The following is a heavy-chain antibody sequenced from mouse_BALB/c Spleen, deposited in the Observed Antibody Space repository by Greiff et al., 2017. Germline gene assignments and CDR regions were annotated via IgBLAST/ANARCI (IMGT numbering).Heavy chain of an antibody. D-gene: IGHD2-1*01. CDR1: GYTFTDYE. CDR2: IDPETGGT. Sequence: VQLQQSGAELVRPGASVTLSCKASGYTFTDYEMHWVKQTPVHGLEWIGAIDPETGGTAYNQKFKGKATLTADKSSSTAYMELRSLTSEDSAVYYCTRFGNAHFDYWGQGTTLTVSS. V-gene: IGHV1-15*01. J-gene: IGHJ2*01. CDR3: TRFGNAHFDY.